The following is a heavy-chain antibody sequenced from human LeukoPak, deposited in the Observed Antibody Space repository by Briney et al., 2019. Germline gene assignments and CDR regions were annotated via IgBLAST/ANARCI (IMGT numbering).Heavy chain of an antibody. J-gene: IGHJ4*02. CDR2: ISAYNGNT. V-gene: IGHV1-18*01. CDR1: GYTFTSYG. Sequence: ASVKVSCKASGYTFTSYGISWVRQAPGQGLEWMGWISAYNGNTNYAQKLQGRVTMTTDTSTSTAYMELRSLRSDDTAVYTCCSLDYYGSGSYYPLPRNWGQGTLVTVSS. D-gene: IGHD3-10*01. CDR3: CSLDYYGSGSYYPLPRN.